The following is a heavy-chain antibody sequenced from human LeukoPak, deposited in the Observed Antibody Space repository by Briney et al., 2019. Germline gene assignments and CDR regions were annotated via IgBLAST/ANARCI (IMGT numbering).Heavy chain of an antibody. CDR2: ISSSSSTI. CDR1: GFTFSSYS. CDR3: AKAYSGWRSDYFDY. V-gene: IGHV3-48*01. Sequence: GGSLRLSCAASGFTFSSYSMNWVRQAPGKGLEWVSYISSSSSTIYYADSVKGRFTISRGNAKNSLYLQMNSLRAEDTAVYYCAKAYSGWRSDYFDYWGQGTLVTVSS. J-gene: IGHJ4*02. D-gene: IGHD6-19*01.